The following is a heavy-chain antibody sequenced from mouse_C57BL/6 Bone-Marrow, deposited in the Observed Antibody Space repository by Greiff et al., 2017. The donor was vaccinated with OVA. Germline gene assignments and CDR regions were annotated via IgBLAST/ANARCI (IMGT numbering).Heavy chain of an antibody. Sequence: EVKLMESGGGLVQPKGSLKLSCAASGFSFNTYAMNWVRQAPGKGLEWVARIRSKSNNYATYYADSVKDRFTISRDDSESMLYLQMNNLKTEDTAMYYCVPTGTACSFDVWGTGTTVTVSS. J-gene: IGHJ1*03. V-gene: IGHV10-1*01. CDR2: IRSKSNNYAT. D-gene: IGHD4-1*02. CDR1: GFSFNTYA. CDR3: VPTGTACSFDV.